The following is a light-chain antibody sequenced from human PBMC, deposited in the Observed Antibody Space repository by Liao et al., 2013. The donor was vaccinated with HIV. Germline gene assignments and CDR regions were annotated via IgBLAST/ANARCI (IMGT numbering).Light chain of an antibody. Sequence: SYELTQPPSVSVSPGQTARITCSGDALPKQYAYWYQQKPGQAPVLVIYQGTKRPSGIPERFSGSYSGNTATLTITGTQTMDESDYFCQAWDSGAEVLFGGGTKLTVL. CDR2: QGT. V-gene: IGLV3-1*01. J-gene: IGLJ2*01. CDR3: QAWDSGAEVL. CDR1: ALPKQY.